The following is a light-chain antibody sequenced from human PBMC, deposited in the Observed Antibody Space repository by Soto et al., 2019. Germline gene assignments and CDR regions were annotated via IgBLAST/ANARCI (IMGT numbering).Light chain of an antibody. V-gene: IGKV2-28*01. CDR1: QSLLHSNGYNC. Sequence: DLVMTQSPLSLPVTPGEPASISCRSSQSLLHSNGYNCLDWYLQKPGQSPQLLIYLGSNRASGVHDWFSGSGSGTDFTMKISRVQAEDVGFYYCMQALQTPPTFGQGTKVEIK. CDR2: LGS. CDR3: MQALQTPPT. J-gene: IGKJ1*01.